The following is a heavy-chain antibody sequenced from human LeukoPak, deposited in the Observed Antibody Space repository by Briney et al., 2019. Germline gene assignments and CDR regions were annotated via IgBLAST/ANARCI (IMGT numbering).Heavy chain of an antibody. D-gene: IGHD6-19*01. CDR2: INHSGST. CDR1: GGSFSGYY. J-gene: IGHJ3*02. Sequence: SETLSLTCAVYGGSFSGYYWSWIRQPPGKGLEWIGEINHSGSTNYNPSLKSRVTISVDTSKNQFSLKLSSVTAADTAVYYCASGVAGKVDIWGQGTMVTVSS. CDR3: ASGVAGKVDI. V-gene: IGHV4-34*01.